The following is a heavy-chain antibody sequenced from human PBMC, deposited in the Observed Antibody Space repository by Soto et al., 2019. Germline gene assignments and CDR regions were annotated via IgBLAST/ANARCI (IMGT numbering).Heavy chain of an antibody. CDR1: GFTFSSYD. J-gene: IGHJ5*02. CDR3: AKGVSTYDFWSGQWFDP. Sequence: HLLESGGGLVQPGGSLRLSCAASGFTFSSYDMSWVRQAPGKGLEWVSSLSGSGGSTYYADSVKGRFTISRDNSKNTLFLQMNSLRAEDTAVYYCAKGVSTYDFWSGQWFDPWGQGTLVTVSS. V-gene: IGHV3-23*01. D-gene: IGHD3-3*01. CDR2: LSGSGGST.